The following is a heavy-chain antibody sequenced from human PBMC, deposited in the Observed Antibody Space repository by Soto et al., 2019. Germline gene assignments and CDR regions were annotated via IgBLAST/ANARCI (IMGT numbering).Heavy chain of an antibody. J-gene: IGHJ4*02. D-gene: IGHD3-22*01. Sequence: QVQLQESGPGLVKPSQTLSLTCTVSGGSISSGGYYWSWIRKHPGKGLEWIGYIYYSGSTYYNPSLKSRVTISVDTSKNQFSLKLSSVTAADTAVYYCARGVSDSSGEYDYWGQGTLVTVSS. V-gene: IGHV4-31*03. CDR2: IYYSGST. CDR3: ARGVSDSSGEYDY. CDR1: GGSISSGGYY.